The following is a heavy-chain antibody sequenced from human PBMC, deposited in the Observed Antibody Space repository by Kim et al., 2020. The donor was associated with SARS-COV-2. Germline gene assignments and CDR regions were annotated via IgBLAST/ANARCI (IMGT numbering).Heavy chain of an antibody. Sequence: GGSLRLSCAASGFTFSSYSMNWVRQAPGKGLEWVSSISSSSSYIYYADSVKGRFTISRDNAKNSLYLQMNSLRAEDTAVYYCAAIEITMRRQDYWGQGTLVTVSS. CDR2: ISSSSSYI. D-gene: IGHD3-22*01. J-gene: IGHJ4*02. V-gene: IGHV3-21*01. CDR3: AAIEITMRRQDY. CDR1: GFTFSSYS.